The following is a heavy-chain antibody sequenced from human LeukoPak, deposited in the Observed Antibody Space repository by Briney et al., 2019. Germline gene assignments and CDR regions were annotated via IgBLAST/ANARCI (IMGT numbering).Heavy chain of an antibody. V-gene: IGHV3-21*01. Sequence: GGSLRLSCAASGFTFSSYSMNWVRQAPGKGLEWVSSISSSSSYIYYADSVKGRFTISRDNAKNSLYLQMNSLRAEDTAVYYCARGQLTGDDELFDYWGQGTLVTVSS. CDR2: ISSSSSYI. CDR3: ARGQLTGDDELFDY. CDR1: GFTFSSYS. J-gene: IGHJ4*02. D-gene: IGHD7-27*01.